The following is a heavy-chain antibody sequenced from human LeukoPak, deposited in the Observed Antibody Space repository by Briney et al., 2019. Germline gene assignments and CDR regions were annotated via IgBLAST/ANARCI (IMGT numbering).Heavy chain of an antibody. CDR2: ISSTSADI. V-gene: IGHV3-21*05. CDR3: AKDINYGDYDGYYFDY. J-gene: IGHJ4*02. D-gene: IGHD4-17*01. Sequence: GGSLRLSCTASGFIFSNHGMNWVRQAPGKGLEWISYISSTSADIYYVDSVKGRFTISRDNAKNSLYLQMNSLRAEDTALYYCAKDINYGDYDGYYFDYWGQGTLVTVSS. CDR1: GFIFSNHG.